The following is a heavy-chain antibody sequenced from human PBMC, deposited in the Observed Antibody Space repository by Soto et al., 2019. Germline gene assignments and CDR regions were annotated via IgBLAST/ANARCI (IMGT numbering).Heavy chain of an antibody. CDR3: AKDYYSGYESYWFDP. Sequence: GGSLRLSCAASGFTFSSYGMHWVRQAPGKGLEWVAVISYDGSNKYYADSVKGRFTISRDNSKNTLYLQMNSLRAEDTAVYYCAKDYYSGYESYWFDPWGQGTLVTVSS. V-gene: IGHV3-30*18. D-gene: IGHD5-12*01. CDR1: GFTFSSYG. CDR2: ISYDGSNK. J-gene: IGHJ5*02.